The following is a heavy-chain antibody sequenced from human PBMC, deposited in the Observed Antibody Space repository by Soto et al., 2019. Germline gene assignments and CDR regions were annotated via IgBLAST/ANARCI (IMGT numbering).Heavy chain of an antibody. J-gene: IGHJ4*02. CDR3: ARNRYGGYDFDY. D-gene: IGHD5-12*01. V-gene: IGHV4-4*02. Sequence: QVQLQESGPGLVKPSGTLSLTCAVSSDSITSSNWWSWVRQSPGKGLEWIGEVPDSGHTNYIPSLKSRVTISVDKSRNQFSLRLNSVTAADTAAYYCARNRYGGYDFDYWGQGTLVTVSS. CDR2: VPDSGHT. CDR1: SDSITSSNW.